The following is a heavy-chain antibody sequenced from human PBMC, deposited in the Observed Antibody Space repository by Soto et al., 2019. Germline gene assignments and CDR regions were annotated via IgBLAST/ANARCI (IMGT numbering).Heavy chain of an antibody. V-gene: IGHV3-48*03. CDR1: VLPFSTYE. D-gene: IGHD1-7*01. CDR3: ASKIFGTTYFDY. Sequence: LRLSCATSVLPFSTYEINWVRQAPGKGLEWVSYIRGGGSPILYADSVKGRFTISRDNAKNSLYLQMNSLRAEDTAIYYCASKIFGTTYFDYWGQGALVTVS. J-gene: IGHJ4*02. CDR2: IRGGGSPI.